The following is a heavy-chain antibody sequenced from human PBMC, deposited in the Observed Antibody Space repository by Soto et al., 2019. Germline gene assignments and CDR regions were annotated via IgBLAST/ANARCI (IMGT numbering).Heavy chain of an antibody. CDR3: ARVYYYDRSGHKEGDAFDI. V-gene: IGHV1-8*01. J-gene: IGHJ3*02. CDR1: GYTFTSYD. CDR2: MNPNSGNT. D-gene: IGHD3-22*01. Sequence: QVQLVQSGAEVKKPGASVKVSCKASGYTFTSYDINWVRQATGQGLEWMGWMNPNSGNTGYAQKFQDRVTMTRNTSISTDYMELVSVSSEDTDVYYCARVYYYDRSGHKEGDAFDIWGQGTMVTVSS.